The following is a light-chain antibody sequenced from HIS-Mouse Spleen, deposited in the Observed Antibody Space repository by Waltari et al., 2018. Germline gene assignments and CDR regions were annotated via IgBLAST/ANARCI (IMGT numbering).Light chain of an antibody. CDR3: CSYAGSNNYV. CDR1: SRDVGSYNL. CDR2: EGS. V-gene: IGLV2-23*01. J-gene: IGLJ1*01. Sequence: QSALTQPASVSGSPGQSITISCTGTSRDVGSYNLVPWYQQHPGKAPKLMIYEGSKRPSGVSNRFSGSKSGNTASLTISGLQAEDEADYYCCSYAGSNNYVFGTGTKVTVL.